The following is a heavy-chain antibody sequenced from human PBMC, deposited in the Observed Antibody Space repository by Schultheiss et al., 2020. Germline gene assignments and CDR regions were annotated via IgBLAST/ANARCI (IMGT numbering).Heavy chain of an antibody. CDR3: AKDDPIQLWPFDY. D-gene: IGHD5-18*01. CDR2: ISYDGSNK. J-gene: IGHJ4*02. CDR1: GFTFNSYG. Sequence: SCAASGFTFNSYGMHWVRQAPGKGLEWVAVISYDGSNKYYADSVKGRFTISRDNSKNTLYLQMNSLRAEDTAVYYCAKDDPIQLWPFDYWGQGTLVTVSS. V-gene: IGHV3-30*18.